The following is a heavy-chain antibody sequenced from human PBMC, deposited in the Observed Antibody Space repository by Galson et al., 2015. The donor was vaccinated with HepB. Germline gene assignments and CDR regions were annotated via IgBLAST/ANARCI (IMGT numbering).Heavy chain of an antibody. CDR1: GFTFSSYW. D-gene: IGHD1-1*01. Sequence: SLRLSCAASGFTFSSYWMNWVRQAPGKGLEWVANINEDGSAKYYADSVKGRFTISRDNARNSLFLQVSSLRGEDTAIYCCASGVNWACNYWGQGALVTVSS. CDR2: INEDGSAK. J-gene: IGHJ4*02. CDR3: ASGVNWACNY. V-gene: IGHV3-7*03.